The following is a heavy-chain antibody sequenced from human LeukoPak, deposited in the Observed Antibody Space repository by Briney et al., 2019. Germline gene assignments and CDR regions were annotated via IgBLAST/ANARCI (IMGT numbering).Heavy chain of an antibody. Sequence: ASVKVSCKASGGTFSSYAISWVRQAPGQGLEWMGGIIPIFGTANYAQKFQGRVTITADESTSTAYMELSSLRSKDTAVYYCTRASVSVLRYFDWLSQGYYFDYWGQGTLVTVSS. D-gene: IGHD3-9*01. CDR3: TRASVSVLRYFDWLSQGYYFDY. CDR2: IIPIFGTA. J-gene: IGHJ4*02. V-gene: IGHV1-69*13. CDR1: GGTFSSYA.